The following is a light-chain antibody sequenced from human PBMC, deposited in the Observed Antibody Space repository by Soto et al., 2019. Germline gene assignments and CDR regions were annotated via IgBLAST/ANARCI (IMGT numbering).Light chain of an antibody. Sequence: EIVLTHSPVTLSLYPWEIATLSCRASQTVSNQLAWYQQKPGQAPRLLIYDASRRVTGIPARFSGSGSGTDFSLTISRLEPEDFAVYYCQQYSRSLPWTFGQGTRWIS. CDR3: QQYSRSLPWT. CDR2: DAS. J-gene: IGKJ1*01. V-gene: IGKV3-11*01. CDR1: QTVSNQ.